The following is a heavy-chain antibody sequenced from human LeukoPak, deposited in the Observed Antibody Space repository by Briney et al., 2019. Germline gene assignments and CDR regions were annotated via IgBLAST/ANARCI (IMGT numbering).Heavy chain of an antibody. Sequence: SGGSLRLSCAASGFTFSSYEMNWVRQAPGKGLEWVSYISSSGSNIYYADSVEGRFTISRDNAKNSLYLQMNSLRAEDTAVYYCARFRGPRTIIVGPYYFAYWGQGTLVTVSS. V-gene: IGHV3-48*03. CDR1: GFTFSSYE. CDR3: ARFRGPRTIIVGPYYFAY. D-gene: IGHD1-26*01. CDR2: ISSSGSNI. J-gene: IGHJ4*02.